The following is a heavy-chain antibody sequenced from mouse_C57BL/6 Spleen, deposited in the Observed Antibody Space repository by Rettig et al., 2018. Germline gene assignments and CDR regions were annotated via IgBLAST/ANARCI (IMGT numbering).Heavy chain of an antibody. D-gene: IGHD4-1*01. V-gene: IGHV1-82*01. CDR1: GYAFSSSW. CDR3: ARTGTRYFDY. CDR2: IYPGDGDT. Sequence: GASVKISCKASGYAFSSSWMNWVKQRPGKGLEWIGRIYPGDGDTNYNGKFKGKATLTADKSSSTAYMQLSSLTSEDSAVYFCARTGTRYFDYWGQGTTLTVSS. J-gene: IGHJ2*01.